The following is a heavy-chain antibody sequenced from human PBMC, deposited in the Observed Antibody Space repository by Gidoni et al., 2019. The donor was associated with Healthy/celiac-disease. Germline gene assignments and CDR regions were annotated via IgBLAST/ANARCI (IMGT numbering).Heavy chain of an antibody. D-gene: IGHD2-15*01. CDR1: GCTFSSYA. CDR2: ISSNGGST. J-gene: IGHJ4*02. V-gene: IGHV3-64D*06. CDR3: VKDPADRGKYYFDY. Sequence: EVQLVEAGGGLVQHGGTLRLSCSAPGCTFSSYAMPWVRQAPGKGLEYVSAISSNGGSTYYADSVKGRFTISRDNSKNTLYLQMSSLRAEDTAVYYCVKDPADRGKYYFDYWGQGTLVTVSS.